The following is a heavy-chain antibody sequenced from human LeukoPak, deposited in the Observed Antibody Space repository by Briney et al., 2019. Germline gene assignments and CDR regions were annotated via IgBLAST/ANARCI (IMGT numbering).Heavy chain of an antibody. D-gene: IGHD3-22*01. J-gene: IGHJ3*02. CDR2: INPNSGGT. CDR1: GYTFDSYD. V-gene: IGHV1-2*02. Sequence: PGASVKVSCKASGYTFDSYDINWVRQATGQGLEWMGWINPNSGGTNYAQKFQGRVTMTRDTSISTAYMELSRLRSDDTAVYYCARGPSTYYDSSGSPDAFDIWGQGTMVTVSS. CDR3: ARGPSTYYDSSGSPDAFDI.